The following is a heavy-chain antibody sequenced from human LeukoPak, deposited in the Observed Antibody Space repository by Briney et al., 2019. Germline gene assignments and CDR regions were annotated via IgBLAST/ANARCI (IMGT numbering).Heavy chain of an antibody. Sequence: SETLSLTCAVSGSSINTDYFWGWIRQPPGQGLEWIGSIHHSGRTYYSPSLKSRVTISLDTPKNQFSLNLSSGTAADTAVYYCARDNFYSIFDYWGQGTLVTVSS. D-gene: IGHD2-21*02. CDR3: ARDNFYSIFDY. CDR2: IHHSGRT. J-gene: IGHJ4*02. V-gene: IGHV4-38-2*02. CDR1: GSSINTDYF.